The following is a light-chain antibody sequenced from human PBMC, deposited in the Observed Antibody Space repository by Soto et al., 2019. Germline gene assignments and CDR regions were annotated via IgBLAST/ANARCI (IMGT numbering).Light chain of an antibody. V-gene: IGKV1-5*01. CDR1: QSISSW. J-gene: IGKJ1*01. CDR3: QQYNCYPWT. CDR2: DAS. Sequence: DIQMTQSPSTLSASVGDRVTITCRASQSISSWFAWYQQKPGKAPKLLIYDASSLESGVPSRFSGSGSGTEFTLTISSLQPDDFATYYCQQYNCYPWTFGQGTQVEIK.